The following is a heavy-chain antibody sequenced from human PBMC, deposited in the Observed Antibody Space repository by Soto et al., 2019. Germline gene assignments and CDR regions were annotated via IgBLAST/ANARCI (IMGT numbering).Heavy chain of an antibody. J-gene: IGHJ6*02. V-gene: IGHV4-31*03. D-gene: IGHD3-10*01. CDR2: IYYSGST. Sequence: SETLSLTCTVSGGSISSGGYYWSWIRQHPGKGLEWIGYIYYSGSTYYNPSLKSRVTISVDTSKNQFTLKLSSVTAADTAVYYCASRGPYYYYGMDVWGQGTTVTVS. CDR3: ASRGPYYYYGMDV. CDR1: GGSISSGGYY.